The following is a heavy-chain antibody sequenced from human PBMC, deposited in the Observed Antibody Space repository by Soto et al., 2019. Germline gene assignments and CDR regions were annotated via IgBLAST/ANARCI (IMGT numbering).Heavy chain of an antibody. J-gene: IGHJ6*03. CDR1: GFTFSSYW. D-gene: IGHD6-13*01. CDR2: IKQDGSEK. CDR3: ASTPHSSSWYLYYYYYMDV. V-gene: IGHV3-7*01. Sequence: SLRLSCAASGFTFSSYWMSWVRQAPGKGLEWVANIKQDGSEKYYVDSVKGRFTISRDNAKNSLYLQMNSLSAEDTAVYYCASTPHSSSWYLYYYYYMDVWGKGTTVTVSS.